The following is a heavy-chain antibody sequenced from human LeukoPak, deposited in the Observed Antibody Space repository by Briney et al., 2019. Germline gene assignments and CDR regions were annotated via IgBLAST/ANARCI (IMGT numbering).Heavy chain of an antibody. J-gene: IGHJ4*02. D-gene: IGHD6-25*01. CDR3: AKRSARPKPFDC. Sequence: GGSLRLSCAGSGFTFSTYGMSWVRQAPGKGLEWVSAIDGSGTNTLYADSVKSRFTISRDNFKNTAYLQMSSLRAADTAIYYCAKRSARPKPFDCWAQGTLVTVSS. CDR1: GFTFSTYG. V-gene: IGHV3-23*01. CDR2: IDGSGTNT.